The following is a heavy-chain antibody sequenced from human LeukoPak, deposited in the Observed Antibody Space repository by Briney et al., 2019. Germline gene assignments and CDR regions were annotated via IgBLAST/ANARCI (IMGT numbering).Heavy chain of an antibody. Sequence: SETLSLTCAVYGGSFSGYYWSWIRQPPGKGLEWVGEINHSGSTNYNPSLKSRVTISVDTSKNQFSLKLSSLTAADTAVYYCARLMRGGLHYYYYYMDVWGKETKVTVSS. CDR2: INHSGST. D-gene: IGHD5-18*01. J-gene: IGHJ6*03. CDR3: ARLMRGGLHYYYYYMDV. CDR1: GGSFSGYY. V-gene: IGHV4-34*01.